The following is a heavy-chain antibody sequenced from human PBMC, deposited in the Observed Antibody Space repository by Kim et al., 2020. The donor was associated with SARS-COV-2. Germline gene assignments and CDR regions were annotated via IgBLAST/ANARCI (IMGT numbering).Heavy chain of an antibody. J-gene: IGHJ4*02. V-gene: IGHV4-59*13. CDR1: SGSFSYYY. CDR2: IYYSGST. CDR3: ARGPTRNYFDY. Sequence: SETLSLNCTVSSGSFSYYYWSWVRQPPGKALEWIGHIYYSGSTNYNPSLESRVTISLDTSKNHFSLKLTSVTDADTAVYYCARGPTRNYFDYSDQGSLGT.